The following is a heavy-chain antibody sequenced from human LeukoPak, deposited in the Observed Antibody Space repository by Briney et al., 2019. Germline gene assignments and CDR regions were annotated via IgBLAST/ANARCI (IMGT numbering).Heavy chain of an antibody. V-gene: IGHV4-59*01. CDR1: GGSISSYY. Sequence: PSETLSLTCTVSGGSISSYYWSWIRQPPGKGLEWIGYTHYSGSTKYNPSLKSRLTISVDSSKNQFSLKLSSVTAADTAVYYCARAGIAVAGIPSSPFFDYWGQGTLVTVSS. D-gene: IGHD6-19*01. CDR3: ARAGIAVAGIPSSPFFDY. J-gene: IGHJ4*02. CDR2: THYSGST.